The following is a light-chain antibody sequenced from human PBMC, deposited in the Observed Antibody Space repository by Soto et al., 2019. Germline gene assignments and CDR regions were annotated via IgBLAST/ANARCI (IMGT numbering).Light chain of an antibody. Sequence: LQTNPSPSSPPAPAGARGTITCRASQGIRNDLGWYQQKPGKTPKRLIYTASNLQSGVPSRFSGSGSGTEFTLTISSLQPEDFATYYCLQHNSYPLTFGPGTKVDTK. CDR1: QGIRND. V-gene: IGKV1-17*01. CDR2: TAS. CDR3: LQHNSYPLT. J-gene: IGKJ3*01.